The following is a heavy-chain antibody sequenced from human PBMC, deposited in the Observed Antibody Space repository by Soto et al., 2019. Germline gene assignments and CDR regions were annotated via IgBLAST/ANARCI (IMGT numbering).Heavy chain of an antibody. CDR1: GGTFSSYA. Sequence: GASVKVSCKASGGTFSSYAISWVRQAPGQGLEWMGGIIPIFGTANYAQKFQGRVTITADESTSTAYMELSSLRSEDTAVYYCATSITIFGVVGPFDYWGQGTLVTVPQ. J-gene: IGHJ4*02. D-gene: IGHD3-3*01. V-gene: IGHV1-69*13. CDR3: ATSITIFGVVGPFDY. CDR2: IIPIFGTA.